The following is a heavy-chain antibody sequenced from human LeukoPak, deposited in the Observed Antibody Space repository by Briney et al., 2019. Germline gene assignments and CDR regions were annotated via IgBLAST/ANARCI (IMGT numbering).Heavy chain of an antibody. V-gene: IGHV4-34*01. J-gene: IGHJ6*03. CDR3: ARGGGSYYLSDYYYYYMDV. CDR2: INHSGST. CDR1: GGSFSGYY. Sequence: SETLSLTCAVYGGSFSGYYWSWIRQPPGKGLGWMGEINHSGSTNYNPSLKSRVTISVDTSKNQFSLKLSSVTAADTAVYYCARGGGSYYLSDYYYYYMDVWGKGTTVTVSS. D-gene: IGHD1-26*01.